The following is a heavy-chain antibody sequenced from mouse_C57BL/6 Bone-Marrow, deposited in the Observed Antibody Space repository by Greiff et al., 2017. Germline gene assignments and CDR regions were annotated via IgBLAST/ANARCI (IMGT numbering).Heavy chain of an antibody. V-gene: IGHV14-4*01. CDR2: IDPENGDT. Sequence: EVQLQQSGAELVRPGASVKLSCTASGFNIQDDYMHWVKQRPEQGLEWIGWIDPENGDTEYASKFQGKATITADTSSNTAYRQLSRLTSEDTSDYYSTNWGPCGSRHYVDYWGQGTTLTVSS. CDR1: GFNIQDDY. D-gene: IGHD1-1*01. J-gene: IGHJ2*01. CDR3: TNWGPCGSRHYVDY.